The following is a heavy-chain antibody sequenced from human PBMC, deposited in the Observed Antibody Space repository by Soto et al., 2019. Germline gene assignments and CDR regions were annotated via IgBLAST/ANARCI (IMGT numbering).Heavy chain of an antibody. V-gene: IGHV3-9*01. CDR3: AKEGSGYDFSSGYYWDS. D-gene: IGHD3-3*01. Sequence: GGSLRLSCAASGFTFDDFAMHWVRQAPGKGLEWVSGISWNSGRIDYADSVKGRFTISRDNANNSLYLQMSSLRPDDTAFYFCAKEGSGYDFSSGYYWDSWGQGTLVTVSS. CDR2: ISWNSGRI. CDR1: GFTFDDFA. J-gene: IGHJ4*02.